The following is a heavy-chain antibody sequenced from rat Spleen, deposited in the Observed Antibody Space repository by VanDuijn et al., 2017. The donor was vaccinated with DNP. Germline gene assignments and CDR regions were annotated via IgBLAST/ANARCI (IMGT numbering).Heavy chain of an antibody. D-gene: IGHD1-11*01. V-gene: IGHV3-1*01. CDR1: GFSITSYY. CDR2: ISYSGRT. CDR3: ARWRIGPHYFDY. Sequence: EVQLKESGPGLVQPSQSLSLTCSVTGFSITSYYWGWIRQFPGNKMEYIGHISYSGRTNYNPSLKSRISITRDTSKNQFFLQLNSVSTEDTATYYCARWRIGPHYFDYWGQGVMATVSS. J-gene: IGHJ2*01.